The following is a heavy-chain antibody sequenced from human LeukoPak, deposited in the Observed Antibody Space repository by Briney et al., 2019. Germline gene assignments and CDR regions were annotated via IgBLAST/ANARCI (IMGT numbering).Heavy chain of an antibody. J-gene: IGHJ6*03. D-gene: IGHD6-6*01. V-gene: IGHV3-30*02. CDR1: GFTFSSYG. Sequence: GGSLRLSCAASGFTFSSYGMHWVRQAPGKGLEWVAFILYDGSNKYYADSVKGRFTISRDNSKNTLYLQMNSLRAEDTAVYYCAKVGGPGQLVWKVTTHYYYYYYMDVWGKGTTVAVSS. CDR2: ILYDGSNK. CDR3: AKVGGPGQLVWKVTTHYYYYYYMDV.